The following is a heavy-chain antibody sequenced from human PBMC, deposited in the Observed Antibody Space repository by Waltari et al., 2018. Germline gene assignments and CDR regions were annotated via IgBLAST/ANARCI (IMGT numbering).Heavy chain of an antibody. D-gene: IGHD3-10*01. Sequence: EVQLVQSGAEVKKPGATVKISCKASGYTFTDYYMHWVQQAPGKGLEWMGRVEPEDGETIYAEKFQGRVTIAADTSTDTAYMALSSLRSEDTAVYYCATDTNGSGSYPPADGYWGQGTLVTVSS. J-gene: IGHJ4*02. CDR1: GYTFTDYY. CDR3: ATDTNGSGSYPPADGY. V-gene: IGHV1-69-2*01. CDR2: VEPEDGET.